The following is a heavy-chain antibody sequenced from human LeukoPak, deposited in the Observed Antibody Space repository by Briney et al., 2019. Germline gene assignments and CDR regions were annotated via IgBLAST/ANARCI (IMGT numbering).Heavy chain of an antibody. D-gene: IGHD6-19*01. CDR3: ARDKVVGTGDAFDI. V-gene: IGHV4-61*02. Sequence: SQTLSLTCTVSGGSIYSGSYYWSWIRQPAGKGLEWIGRNYTSGSTNYNPSLKSRVTISVDTSKNQFSLKLSSVTAADTAVYYCARDKVVGTGDAFDIWGQGTIVTVSS. CDR2: NYTSGST. CDR1: GGSIYSGSYY. J-gene: IGHJ3*02.